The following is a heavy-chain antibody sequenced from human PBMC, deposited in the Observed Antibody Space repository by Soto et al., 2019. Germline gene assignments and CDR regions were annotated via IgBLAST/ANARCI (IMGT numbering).Heavy chain of an antibody. J-gene: IGHJ3*02. CDR1: RDTVVDPY. D-gene: IGHD2-15*01. V-gene: IGHV1-2*02. CDR2: MNPKSGGT. CDR3: TRENIENSDGLYDAFDI. Sequence: VSNGACRDTVVDPYALWVQADTRPCLEWMGGMNPKSGGTYFAQKFQGRVTLTRDTCISTAYREVNRLRSDDTAVYYCTRENIENSDGLYDAFDIWGQGQKVT.